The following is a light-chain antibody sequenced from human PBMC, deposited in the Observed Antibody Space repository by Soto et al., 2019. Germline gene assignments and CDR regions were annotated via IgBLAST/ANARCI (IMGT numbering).Light chain of an antibody. CDR2: RAS. V-gene: IGKV3-20*01. CDR1: QSISSNY. Sequence: EIVLTQSPGTLSLSPGERATLSCRASQSISSNYLAWHQQKSGQAPRLLIYRASNRATGIPDRFSGSGSGTDFTLTISRLEPEDFAVYYCQQYGSSPWTFGQGTKVEIK. J-gene: IGKJ1*01. CDR3: QQYGSSPWT.